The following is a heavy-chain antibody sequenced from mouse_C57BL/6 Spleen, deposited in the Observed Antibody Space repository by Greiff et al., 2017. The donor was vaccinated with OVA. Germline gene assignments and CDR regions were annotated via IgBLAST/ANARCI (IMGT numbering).Heavy chain of an antibody. D-gene: IGHD2-3*01. CDR1: GYTFTSYW. CDR2: INPSNGGT. CDR3: ARWYDGYNVEAMDY. V-gene: IGHV1-53*01. Sequence: VQLQQPGTELVKPGASVKLSCKASGYTFTSYWMHWVKQRPGKGLEWIGNINPSNGGTRYNEKLKSKATLTVDKSYSTAYMQLSSLTSEDSAVYYCARWYDGYNVEAMDYWGQGTSVTVSS. J-gene: IGHJ4*01.